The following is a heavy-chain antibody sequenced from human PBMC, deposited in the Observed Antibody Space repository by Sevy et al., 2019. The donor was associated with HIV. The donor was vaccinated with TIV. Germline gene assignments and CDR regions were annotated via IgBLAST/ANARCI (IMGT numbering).Heavy chain of an antibody. CDR1: GFSFGDFA. Sequence: GGSLRLSCTTSGFSFGDFAMSWFGQAPGKGLEWVGFIRSKDYGGTTEYAASVKGRFTISRDDSKNIAYMQMNSLKTEDTAVYFCTRDGGGGNILASYYYYDMDVWGQGTTVTVSS. CDR3: TRDGGGGNILASYYYYDMDV. V-gene: IGHV3-49*03. CDR2: IRSKDYGGTT. J-gene: IGHJ6*02. D-gene: IGHD2-21*01.